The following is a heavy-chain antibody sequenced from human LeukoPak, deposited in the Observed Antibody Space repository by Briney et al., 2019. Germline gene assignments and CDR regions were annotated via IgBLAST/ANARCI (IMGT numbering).Heavy chain of an antibody. CDR1: GFTFSFYA. D-gene: IGHD2-2*01. J-gene: IGHJ3*02. Sequence: PGGSLRLSCAASGFTFSFYAMSWVRQAPGKGLEWVSAIAGGGSSTYYADSVKGRFTISRDNSKNTLYLQMNSLRVEDTAVYYCVKDPDPRYCSSTSCSPIWGQGTVVTVSS. CDR2: IAGGGSST. V-gene: IGHV3-23*01. CDR3: VKDPDPRYCSSTSCSPI.